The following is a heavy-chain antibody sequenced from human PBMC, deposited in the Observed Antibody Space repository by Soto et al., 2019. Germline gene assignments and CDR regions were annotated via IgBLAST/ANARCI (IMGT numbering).Heavy chain of an antibody. CDR1: GGSISSGGYY. Sequence: PSETLSLTCTVSGGSISSGGYYWSWIRQHPGKGLEWIGYIYYSGSTYYNPSLKSRVTISVDTSKNQFSLKLNSVTAADTAVYYCARWSDSCSSSLGPYYDYGMVVCGQGTTVTVFS. D-gene: IGHD6-6*01. V-gene: IGHV4-31*03. CDR3: ARWSDSCSSSLGPYYDYGMVV. CDR2: IYYSGST. J-gene: IGHJ6*02.